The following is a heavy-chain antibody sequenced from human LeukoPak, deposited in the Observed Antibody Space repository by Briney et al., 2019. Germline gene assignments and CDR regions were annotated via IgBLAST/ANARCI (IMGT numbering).Heavy chain of an antibody. Sequence: GGSLRLSCAASGFTFCSYWMHWVRKAPGKGPLWVSHINGDGSTTNYADSVKGRFTISRDNAKNTLYLQMNSLRAEDTAVYYCAEAASVRGVSYWGQGTLVTVSS. D-gene: IGHD3-10*01. CDR2: INGDGSTT. CDR1: GFTFCSYW. CDR3: AEAASVRGVSY. V-gene: IGHV3-74*01. J-gene: IGHJ4*02.